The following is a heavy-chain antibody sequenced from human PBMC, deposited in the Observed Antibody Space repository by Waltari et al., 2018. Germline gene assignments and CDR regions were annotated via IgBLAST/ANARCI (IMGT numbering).Heavy chain of an antibody. J-gene: IGHJ4*02. CDR3: ARALRGYNLGFDY. CDR1: GYTLTELS. Sequence: QVQLVQSGAEVKKPGASVKVSCKVSGYTLTELSMHWVRQAPGKGLEWMGGFDPEDGETIYAQKFQGRVTITADESTSTAYMELSSLRSEDTAVYYCARALRGYNLGFDYWGQGTLVTVSS. D-gene: IGHD5-12*01. CDR2: FDPEDGET. V-gene: IGHV1-24*01.